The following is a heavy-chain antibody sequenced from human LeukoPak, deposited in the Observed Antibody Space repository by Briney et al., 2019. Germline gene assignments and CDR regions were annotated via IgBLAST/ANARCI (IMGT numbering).Heavy chain of an antibody. V-gene: IGHV4-38-2*02. D-gene: IGHD5-24*01. CDR3: ARAVGTDGYNLWVY. CDR2: IYHIGNS. J-gene: IGHJ4*02. CDR1: GSSISSDYY. Sequence: SETLSLTCTVSGSSISSDYYWAWIRQPPGKGLEWIGSIYHIGNSYYNPSLKSRVIISVDTSKNQFSLKLTSVTAADTAVYYCARAVGTDGYNLWVYWGQGTLVTVSS.